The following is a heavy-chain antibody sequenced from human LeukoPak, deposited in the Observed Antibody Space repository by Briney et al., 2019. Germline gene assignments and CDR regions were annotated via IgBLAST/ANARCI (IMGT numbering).Heavy chain of an antibody. CDR1: GFTFSSYW. CDR3: AREVRGANVAEYYYYGMDV. CDR2: IKQDGSEK. J-gene: IGHJ6*02. D-gene: IGHD3-10*01. Sequence: PGGSLRLSCAASGFTFSSYWMSWVRQAPGKGLEWVANIKQDGSEKYYVDSVKGRFTISRDNAKNSLYLQMNSLRAEDTAVYYCAREVRGANVAEYYYYGMDVWGQGTTVTVSS. V-gene: IGHV3-7*01.